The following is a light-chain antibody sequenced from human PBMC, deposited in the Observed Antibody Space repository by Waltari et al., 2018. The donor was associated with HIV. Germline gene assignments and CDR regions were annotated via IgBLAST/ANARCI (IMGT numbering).Light chain of an antibody. J-gene: IGKJ5*01. CDR1: HSLVHSDGNTY. CDR3: MQATQFPLT. Sequence: EIVMTQNPPSSPVIIGQPASISCRSSHSLVHSDGNTYLSWLHQRPGQPPRLLIYKASTGFPGVPDRFSGRGTGRDFTLKITRVEGEDVATYYCMQATQFPLTFGQGTRLEIK. V-gene: IGKV2-24*01. CDR2: KAS.